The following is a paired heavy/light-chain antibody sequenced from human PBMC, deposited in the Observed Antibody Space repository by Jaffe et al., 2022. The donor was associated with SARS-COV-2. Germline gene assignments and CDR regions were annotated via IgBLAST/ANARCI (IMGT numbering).Heavy chain of an antibody. CDR1: GGSVSSGGYY. D-gene: IGHD3-3*01. V-gene: IGHV4-31*03. CDR2: IYDSGST. J-gene: IGHJ6*02. CDR3: ARGLRGITLFGVVTEYGMDV. Sequence: QVQLQESGPGLVKPSQTLSLTCTVSGGSVSSGGYYWSWIRQHPGKGLEWIGDIYDSGSTYYNPSLKSRLTISVDTSKNQFSLKLSSVTAADTAVYYCARGLRGITLFGVVTEYGMDVWGQGTTVTVSS.
Light chain of an antibody. CDR3: QQANSFPLT. CDR1: QGISSR. CDR2: AAS. V-gene: IGKV1-12*01. Sequence: DIQMTQSPSSVSASVGDRVTITCRASQGISSRLAWYQQKPGKAPKLLIYAASSLQSGVPSRFSGSGSGTDFTLTISSLQPEDFATYYCQQANSFPLTFGGGTKVEIK. J-gene: IGKJ4*01.